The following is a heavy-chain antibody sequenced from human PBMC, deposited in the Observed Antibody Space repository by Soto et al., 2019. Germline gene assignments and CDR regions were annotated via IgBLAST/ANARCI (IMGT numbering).Heavy chain of an antibody. Sequence: EVQLVESGGGLVQPGRSLRLSCAASGFTFDDYAMHWVRQAPGKGLEWVSGISWNSGSIGYAGSVKGRFTIARDNAKTSLYLQMNSLRAEGTALYYCAKDMRSWFGELDYWGQGTLVTVS. V-gene: IGHV3-9*01. CDR2: ISWNSGSI. D-gene: IGHD3-10*01. CDR1: GFTFDDYA. CDR3: AKDMRSWFGELDY. J-gene: IGHJ4*02.